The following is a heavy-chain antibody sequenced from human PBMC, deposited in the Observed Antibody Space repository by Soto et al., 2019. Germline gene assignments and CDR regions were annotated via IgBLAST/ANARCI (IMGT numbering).Heavy chain of an antibody. D-gene: IGHD2-2*01. CDR2: ISYDGSNK. CDR3: ARDPAPYHLRYSFVY. J-gene: IGHJ4*02. CDR1: GFTFSSYA. Sequence: QVQLVESGGGVVQPGRSLRLSCAASGFTFSSYAMHWVRQAPGKGLEWVAVISYDGSNKYYADSVKGRFTISRDNSKNTLYLQMNSLRAEDTAVYYCARDPAPYHLRYSFVYWGQGTLVTVSS. V-gene: IGHV3-30-3*01.